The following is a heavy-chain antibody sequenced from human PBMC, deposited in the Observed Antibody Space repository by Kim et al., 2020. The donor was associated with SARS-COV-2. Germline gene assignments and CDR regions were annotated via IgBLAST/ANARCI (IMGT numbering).Heavy chain of an antibody. CDR2: IYYSGST. CDR3: AREGGRGLDGYNLWYFDY. CDR1: GGSISSGDYY. V-gene: IGHV4-30-4*01. J-gene: IGHJ4*02. D-gene: IGHD5-12*01. Sequence: SETLSLTCTVSGGSISSGDYYWSWIRQPPGKGLEWIGYIYYSGSTYYNPSLKSRVTISVDTSKNQFSLKLSSVTAADTAVYYCAREGGRGLDGYNLWYFDYWGQGTLVTVSS.